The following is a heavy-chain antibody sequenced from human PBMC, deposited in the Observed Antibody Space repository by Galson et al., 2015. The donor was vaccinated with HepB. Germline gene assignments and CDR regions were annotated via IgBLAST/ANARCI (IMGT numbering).Heavy chain of an antibody. V-gene: IGHV3-66*02. Sequence: SLRLSCAASGLIVSYNYMTWVRQAPGKGLEWVSLIYGGGDTTYADSVRGRFTISRDISKSTLYVQMTSLTTEDTAVYYCASSSDPTRNWHFDLWGRGTLVIVSS. J-gene: IGHJ2*01. D-gene: IGHD6-19*01. CDR2: IYGGGDT. CDR3: ASSSDPTRNWHFDL. CDR1: GLIVSYNY.